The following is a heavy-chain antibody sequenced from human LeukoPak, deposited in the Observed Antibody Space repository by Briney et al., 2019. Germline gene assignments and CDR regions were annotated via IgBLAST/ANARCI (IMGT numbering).Heavy chain of an antibody. CDR1: GFTFNLYA. D-gene: IGHD6-13*01. Sequence: PGGSLRLSCEGSGFTFNLYAMMWVRQAPGKGLEWVSAVGGSGGVTQYADSVKGRFTISRDNSKNTLYLQMNSLRAEDTAVYYCARERSMPAAGTYYFDYWGQGTLVTVSS. J-gene: IGHJ4*02. CDR2: VGGSGGVT. V-gene: IGHV3-23*01. CDR3: ARERSMPAAGTYYFDY.